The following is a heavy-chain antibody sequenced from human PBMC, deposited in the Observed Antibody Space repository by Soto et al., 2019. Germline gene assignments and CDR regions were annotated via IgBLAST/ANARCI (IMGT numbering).Heavy chain of an antibody. CDR3: ARRGVVGKWLQEHDFDI. CDR2: INPNSGGT. Sequence: ASVKVSCKASGYTFTGYYMHWVRQAPGQGLEWMGWINPNSGGTNYAQKFQGRVNMTRDTSISTAYMELRRLRSEDTAVYYCARRGVVGKWLQEHDFDIRGHGPVLTVS. CDR1: GYTFTGYY. J-gene: IGHJ3*02. D-gene: IGHD3-22*01. V-gene: IGHV1-2*02.